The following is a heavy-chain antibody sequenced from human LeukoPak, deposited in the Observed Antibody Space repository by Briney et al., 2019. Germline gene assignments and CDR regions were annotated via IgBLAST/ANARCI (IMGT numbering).Heavy chain of an antibody. CDR3: ARGHYGLDV. V-gene: IGHV3-11*01. Sequence: GGSLRLSCTASGFTFSGHYASGIRQTPEKGLEWISYIDLSSSTIYYADSVKGRFTISRDNARNSVYLQMNSLRAEDTAVYYCARGHYGLDVWGQGTTVTVSS. J-gene: IGHJ6*02. CDR1: GFTFSGHY. CDR2: IDLSSSTI.